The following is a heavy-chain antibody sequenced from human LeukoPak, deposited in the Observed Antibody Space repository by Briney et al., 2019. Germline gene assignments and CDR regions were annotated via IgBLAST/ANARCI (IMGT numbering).Heavy chain of an antibody. V-gene: IGHV4-39*07. J-gene: IGHJ6*03. CDR1: GGSIMNSTYY. D-gene: IGHD6-13*01. CDR3: AKTRSNNSWPNYNFYYMDV. Sequence: PSETLSLTCSVSGGSIMNSTYYWGWIRQPPGRGLEWIGTIYYTGNTYYSPPLKSRVIISLDPSTNQLSLKLTSVTAADTAVYYCAKTRSNNSWPNYNFYYMDVWGEGTTVSVSS. CDR2: IYYTGNT.